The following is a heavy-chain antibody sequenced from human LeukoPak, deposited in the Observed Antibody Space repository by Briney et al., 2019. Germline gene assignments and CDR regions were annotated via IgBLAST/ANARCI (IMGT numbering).Heavy chain of an antibody. J-gene: IGHJ6*02. CDR2: LNPNSGNT. Sequence: ASVKVSCKASGYTLTSYVINWVRQASGQGLEWMGWLNPNSGNTGYAQKYQGRVTMTRNTSISTAYMELSSLRSEDTAVYYCARGPIVATLGGMDVWGQGTTVTVSS. D-gene: IGHD5-12*01. CDR1: GYTLTSYV. V-gene: IGHV1-8*01. CDR3: ARGPIVATLGGMDV.